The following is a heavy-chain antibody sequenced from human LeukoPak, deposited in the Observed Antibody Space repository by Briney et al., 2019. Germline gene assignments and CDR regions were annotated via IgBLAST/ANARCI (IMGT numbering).Heavy chain of an antibody. CDR3: AKVLSADAFDI. J-gene: IGHJ3*02. V-gene: IGHV3-9*01. CDR2: ICWDSGDI. CDR1: GFIFDDYA. Sequence: GRSLRLSCAASGFIFDDYAMHWVRHAPGKGLEWVSGICWDSGDIGYADPVKGRFTTSRDNAENSLYLQMNSLRVEDTALYYCAKVLSADAFDIWGQGTMVTVSS.